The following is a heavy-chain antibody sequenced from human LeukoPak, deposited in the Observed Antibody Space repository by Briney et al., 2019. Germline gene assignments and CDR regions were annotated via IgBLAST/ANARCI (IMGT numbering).Heavy chain of an antibody. D-gene: IGHD3-10*01. CDR1: GFTFSSYW. Sequence: GGSLRLSCAASGFTFSSYWMHWVRQAPGKGLVWVSRINSDGSSTSYADSVKGRFTISRDNAKNTLYLQMNSLRAEDTAVYYCAKDLQDGSEGSTNWFDPWGQGTLVTVSS. CDR3: AKDLQDGSEGSTNWFDP. CDR2: INSDGSST. J-gene: IGHJ5*02. V-gene: IGHV3-74*01.